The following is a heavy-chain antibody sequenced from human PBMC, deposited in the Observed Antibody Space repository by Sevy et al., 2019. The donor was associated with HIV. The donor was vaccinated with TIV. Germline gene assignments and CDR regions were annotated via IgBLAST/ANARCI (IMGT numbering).Heavy chain of an antibody. CDR3: AKDRSHGGTQFDY. CDR1: GFTFSSYA. CDR2: ISGSGGST. Sequence: GGSLRLSCAASGFTFSSYAMSWVRQAPGKGLEWVSAISGSGGSTYYADSVKGRFTISRDNSKNTRYLQMNSLRAEDTAVYYCAKDRSHGGTQFDYWGQGTLVTVSS. D-gene: IGHD2-15*01. V-gene: IGHV3-23*01. J-gene: IGHJ4*02.